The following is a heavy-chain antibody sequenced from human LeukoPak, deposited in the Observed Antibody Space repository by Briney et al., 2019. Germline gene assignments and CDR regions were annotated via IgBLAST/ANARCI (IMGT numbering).Heavy chain of an antibody. CDR3: ARMFSGMDV. D-gene: IGHD3-10*02. V-gene: IGHV3-13*01. J-gene: IGHJ6*02. Sequence: GGSLRLSCAASGFTFSSYDMHWVRQAPGKGLEWVSAIGTADDTYYLGSVKGRFTISREDAKSSLYLQMNSLRAGDTAVYYCARMFSGMDVWGQGTTVTVSS. CDR2: IGTADDT. CDR1: GFTFSSYD.